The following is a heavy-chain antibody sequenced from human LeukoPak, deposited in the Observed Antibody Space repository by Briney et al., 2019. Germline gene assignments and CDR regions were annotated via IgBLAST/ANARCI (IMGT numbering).Heavy chain of an antibody. V-gene: IGHV4-38-2*01. J-gene: IGHJ4*02. CDR2: IYHSGST. CDR1: GYSISNGYY. CDR3: ARGGGYSYGFYYFDY. D-gene: IGHD5-18*01. Sequence: PSETLSLTCAVSGYSISNGYYWGWIRQPPGKGLEWIGSIYHSGSTYYNPSLKSRVTISVDTSKNQFSLKLSSVTAADTAVYYCARGGGYSYGFYYFDYWGQGTLVTVSS.